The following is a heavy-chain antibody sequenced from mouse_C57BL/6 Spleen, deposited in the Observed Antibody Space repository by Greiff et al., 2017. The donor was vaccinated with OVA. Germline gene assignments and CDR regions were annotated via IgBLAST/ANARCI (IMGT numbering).Heavy chain of an antibody. V-gene: IGHV1-61*01. CDR3: ARRDDGDYGFAY. J-gene: IGHJ3*01. Sequence: QVQLQQPGAELVRPGSSVKLSCKASGYTFTSYWMDWVKQRPGQGLEWIGNIYPSDSETHYNQKFKDKATLTVDKSSSTAYMQLSSLTSEDAAVYYCARRDDGDYGFAYWGQGTLVTVSA. CDR2: IYPSDSET. CDR1: GYTFTSYW. D-gene: IGHD2-3*01.